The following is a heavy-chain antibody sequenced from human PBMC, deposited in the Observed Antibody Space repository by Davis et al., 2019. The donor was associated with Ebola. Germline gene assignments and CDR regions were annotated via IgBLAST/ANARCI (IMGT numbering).Heavy chain of an antibody. V-gene: IGHV3-74*01. CDR1: TVFW. J-gene: IGHJ4*02. CDR3: TRDFDRVRE. Sequence: HTGGSLRLSCAAFTVFWMHWVRQAPGKGLVWVSRINPDGGRTGYADSVKGRFTISRDSAKNTVYLQMNSLRVEDTAVYYCTRDFDRVREWGQGTLVTVSS. CDR2: INPDGGRT. D-gene: IGHD3-22*01.